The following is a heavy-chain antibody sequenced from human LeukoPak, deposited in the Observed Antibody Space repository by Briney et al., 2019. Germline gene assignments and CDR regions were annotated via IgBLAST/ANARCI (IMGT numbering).Heavy chain of an antibody. V-gene: IGHV4-4*07. CDR3: ARGSTGSYYHFFDY. J-gene: IGHJ4*02. CDR1: GGSISAYF. CDR2: IYFSGST. Sequence: SETLSLTCTVSGGSISAYFWSWIRQPAGKGLEWIGRIYFSGSTTYNPSLKSRVSMSVDTSKNQFSLRLNSVTAADTAVYYRARGSTGSYYHFFDYWGQGILVTVSS. D-gene: IGHD1-26*01.